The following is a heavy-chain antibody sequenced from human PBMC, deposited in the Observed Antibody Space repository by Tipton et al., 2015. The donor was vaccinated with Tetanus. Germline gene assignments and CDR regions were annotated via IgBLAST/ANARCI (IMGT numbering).Heavy chain of an antibody. V-gene: IGHV3-30-3*01. CDR3: ARDGFYYGSGSYYRAF. Sequence: SLRLSCATSGLSFSGYGLHWLRQAPGKGLEWVALVAYDGNNKYYADSVKGRFTISRDNSKDTLYLQMNSLRPEDTAVYCCARDGFYYGSGSYYRAFWGQGTLVTVSP. D-gene: IGHD3-10*01. CDR2: VAYDGNNK. CDR1: GLSFSGYG. J-gene: IGHJ4*02.